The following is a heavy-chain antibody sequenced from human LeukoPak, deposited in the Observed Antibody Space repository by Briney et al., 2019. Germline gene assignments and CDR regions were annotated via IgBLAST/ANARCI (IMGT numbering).Heavy chain of an antibody. J-gene: IGHJ3*02. CDR2: INSDGIHT. Sequence: GGSLGLSCATSGFTFDRHWMHWVRQAPGKGLVWVSRINSDGIHTTYADSVKGRFTISRDNAKNTLYLEMNSLRAEDTALYYCARDPGVGSGYYKDDCFDIWGQGTMVTVSS. CDR3: ARDPGVGSGYYKDDCFDI. D-gene: IGHD3-22*01. V-gene: IGHV3-74*01. CDR1: GFTFDRHW.